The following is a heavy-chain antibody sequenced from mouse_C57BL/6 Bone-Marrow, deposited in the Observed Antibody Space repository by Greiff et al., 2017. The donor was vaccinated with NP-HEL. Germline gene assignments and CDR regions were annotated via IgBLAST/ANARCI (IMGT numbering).Heavy chain of an antibody. CDR3: ARHYISKRYYAMDY. V-gene: IGHV5-6*02. CDR2: ISSGGSYT. Sequence: EVMLVESGGDLVKPGGSLKLSCAASGFTFSSYGMSWVRQTPDKRMVWVATISSGGSYTYYPDSVKGRFPIPSDNAKNTLYLQMSNLKSEDTAMYYCARHYISKRYYAMDYWGQGTSVTVSS. J-gene: IGHJ4*01. D-gene: IGHD2-12*01. CDR1: GFTFSSYG.